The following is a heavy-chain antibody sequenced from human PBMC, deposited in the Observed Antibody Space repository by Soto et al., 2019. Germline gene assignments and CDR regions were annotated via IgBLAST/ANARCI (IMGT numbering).Heavy chain of an antibody. CDR3: ARGTATTDDWFDP. J-gene: IGHJ5*02. CDR2: IYYSGST. Sequence: PSETLSLTCTVSGGSISSYYWSWIRQRPGKGLEWIGYIYYSGSTNYHPSLKSRVTISVHASKNKFSLKLSSVTAADTAVYYCARGTATTDDWFDPWGPGTMVTVSS. D-gene: IGHD6-25*01. V-gene: IGHV4-59*01. CDR1: GGSISSYY.